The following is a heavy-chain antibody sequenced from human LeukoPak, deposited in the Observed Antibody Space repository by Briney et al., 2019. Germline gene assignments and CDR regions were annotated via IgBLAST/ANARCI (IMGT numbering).Heavy chain of an antibody. CDR2: IIPIFGTA. V-gene: IGHV1-69*01. CDR3: ARGDGFHDVFNI. J-gene: IGHJ3*02. CDR1: GGTFSSYA. D-gene: IGHD5-24*01. Sequence: SVKVSCKASGGTFSSYAISWVRQAPGQGLERMGGIIPIFGTANYAQKFQGRVTVTADESTSTAYMELSSLRSEDTAVYYCARGDGFHDVFNIWAKGTMVTVPS.